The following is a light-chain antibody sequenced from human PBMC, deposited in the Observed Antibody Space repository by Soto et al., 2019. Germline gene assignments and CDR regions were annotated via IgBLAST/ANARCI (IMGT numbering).Light chain of an antibody. Sequence: DIQMTQSPSTLSASVGGRATITCRASQSISSWLAWYQQKPGKAPKLLIYDASSLESGVPSRFSGSGSGTEFTLTISSLQPDDFATYYCQQYKSYSQTFGQGTKVDIK. CDR2: DAS. V-gene: IGKV1-5*01. J-gene: IGKJ1*01. CDR3: QQYKSYSQT. CDR1: QSISSW.